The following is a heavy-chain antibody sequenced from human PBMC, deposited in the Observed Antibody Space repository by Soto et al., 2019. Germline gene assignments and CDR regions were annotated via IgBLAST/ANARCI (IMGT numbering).Heavy chain of an antibody. CDR3: ARDRGRNGYYYYYMDV. CDR1: GYTFTSYY. CDR2: INPSGGST. J-gene: IGHJ6*03. Sequence: ASVKVSCKASGYTFTSYYMHWMRQAPGQGLEWMGIINPSGGSTSYAQKFQGRVTMTRDTSTSTVYMELSSLRSEDTAVYYCARDRGRNGYYYYYMDVWGKGTTVTVSS. V-gene: IGHV1-46*03. D-gene: IGHD2-8*01.